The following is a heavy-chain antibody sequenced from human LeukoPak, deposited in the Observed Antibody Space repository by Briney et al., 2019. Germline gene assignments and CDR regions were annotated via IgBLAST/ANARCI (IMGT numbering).Heavy chain of an antibody. CDR1: GGSISSSSHY. Sequence: SETLSLTCTVSGGSISSSSHYWGRIRQPPGKGLEFIGNIYETGSTYYNPSLKSRVTIFVDTSKNQFSLRLSSVTAADTALYYCARRYSSSPFNYFDPWGQGTLVTVSS. CDR2: IYETGST. D-gene: IGHD6-6*01. J-gene: IGHJ5*02. CDR3: ARRYSSSPFNYFDP. V-gene: IGHV4-39*01.